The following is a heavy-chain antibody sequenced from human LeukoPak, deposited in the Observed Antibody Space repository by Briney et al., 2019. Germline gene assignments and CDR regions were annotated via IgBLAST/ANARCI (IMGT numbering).Heavy chain of an antibody. CDR2: ISWNSGSI. V-gene: IGHV3-9*01. CDR3: AKGLHYDIFLGDYMDV. CDR1: GFTFDDYA. Sequence: SGGSLRLSCAASGFTFDDYAMHWVRQAPGKGLEWVSGISWNSGSIGYADSVKGRFTISRDNAKNSLYLQMNSLRAEDTALYYCAKGLHYDIFLGDYMDVWGKGTTVTISS. J-gene: IGHJ6*03. D-gene: IGHD3-9*01.